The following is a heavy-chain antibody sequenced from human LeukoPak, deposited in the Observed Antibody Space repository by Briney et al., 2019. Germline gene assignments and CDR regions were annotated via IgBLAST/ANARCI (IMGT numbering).Heavy chain of an antibody. V-gene: IGHV4-34*01. CDR1: GGSFSGYY. Sequence: SETLSLTCAVYGGSFSGYYWSWIRQPPGKGLEWIGEINHSGSTNYNPSLKSRVTISVDTSKNQFSLKLSSVTAADTAVYYCARVPATTTFYYGSGSYCNYYFDYWGQGTLVTVSS. D-gene: IGHD3-10*01. CDR3: ARVPATTTFYYGSGSYCNYYFDY. J-gene: IGHJ4*02. CDR2: INHSGST.